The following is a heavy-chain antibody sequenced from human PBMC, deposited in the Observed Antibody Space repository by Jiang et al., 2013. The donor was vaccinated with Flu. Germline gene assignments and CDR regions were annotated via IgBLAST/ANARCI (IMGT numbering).Heavy chain of an antibody. Sequence: GAEVKKPGESLRISCKGSGYSFTSYWISWVRQMPGKGLEWMGRIDPSDSYTNYSPSFQGHVTISADKSISTAYLQWSSLKASDTAIYYCARRFDYAGNGDAFDIWGQGTMVTVSS. V-gene: IGHV5-10-1*01. CDR2: IDPSDSYT. J-gene: IGHJ3*02. D-gene: IGHD4-17*01. CDR1: GYSFTSYW. CDR3: ARRFDYAGNGDAFDI.